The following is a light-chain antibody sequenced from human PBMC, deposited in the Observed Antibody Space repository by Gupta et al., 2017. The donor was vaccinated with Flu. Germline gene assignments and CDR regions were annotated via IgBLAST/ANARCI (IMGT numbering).Light chain of an antibody. CDR1: QGISNY. CDR2: AAS. J-gene: IGKJ3*01. Sequence: DIQMTQSPSSLSASVGDRVTITCRASQGISNYLAWYQQRPGKVPKLLIYAASTLQSGVPSRCSGSGSGRHFTLTISSLQPEDVATYYCQKYHSAPFTFGPGTKVDIK. V-gene: IGKV1-27*01. CDR3: QKYHSAPFT.